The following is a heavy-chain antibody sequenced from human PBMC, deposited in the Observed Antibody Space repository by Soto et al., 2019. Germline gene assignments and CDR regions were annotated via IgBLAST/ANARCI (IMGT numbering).Heavy chain of an antibody. CDR3: TTDNMIGANSPQFNH. D-gene: IGHD3-16*01. V-gene: IGHV3-15*01. CDR1: VFTFTNAW. J-gene: IGHJ1*01. CDR2: VKSKADGGAR. Sequence: PVGSLRLSCASSVFTFTNAWMSWVRQSPGKGLEWVGRVKSKADGGARDYAAPVKGRFIISGDESKNTMYLQMNNLKTEDTGVYFCTTDNMIGANSPQFNHLGQGTLVIVSS.